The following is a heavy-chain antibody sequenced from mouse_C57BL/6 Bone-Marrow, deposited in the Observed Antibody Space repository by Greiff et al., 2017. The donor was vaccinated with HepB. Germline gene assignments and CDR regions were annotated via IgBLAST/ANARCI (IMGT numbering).Heavy chain of an antibody. J-gene: IGHJ1*03. Sequence: QVQLQQPGAELVKPGASVKLSCKASGYTFTSYWMHWVKQRPGQGLEWIGMIHPNSGSTNYNEKFKSKATLTVDKSSSTAYMQLSSLTSEDSAVYYCARIYYYGSRYWYFDVWGTGTTVTVSS. CDR3: ARIYYYGSRYWYFDV. D-gene: IGHD1-1*01. CDR2: IHPNSGST. CDR1: GYTFTSYW. V-gene: IGHV1-64*01.